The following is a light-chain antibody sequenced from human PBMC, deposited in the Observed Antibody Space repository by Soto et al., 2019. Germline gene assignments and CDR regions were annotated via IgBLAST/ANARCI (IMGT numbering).Light chain of an antibody. CDR2: KAS. CDR1: QTIYSW. V-gene: IGKV1-5*03. CDR3: QQYNSYSWT. Sequence: DIQMTQSPSTLSASVGDRVIITCRASQTIYSWLAWYQQKPGKAPKLLIYKASSLESGAPPRFSGSGSGTEFTLTISSLQPDDSTTYYCQQYNSYSWTFGQGTKVEIK. J-gene: IGKJ1*01.